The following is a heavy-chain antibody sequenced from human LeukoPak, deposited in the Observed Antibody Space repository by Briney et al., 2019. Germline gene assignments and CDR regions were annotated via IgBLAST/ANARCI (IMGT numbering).Heavy chain of an antibody. CDR1: GYTLTELS. J-gene: IGHJ4*02. CDR3: ARVNTYYYDSSGAETLDY. D-gene: IGHD3-22*01. V-gene: IGHV1-24*01. CDR2: FDPEDGET. Sequence: ASVKVSCKVSGYTLTELSMHWVRQAPGKGLEWMGGFDPEDGETIYAQKFQGRVTMTEDTSTDTAYMELSSLRSEDTAVYYCARVNTYYYDSSGAETLDYWGQGTLVTVSS.